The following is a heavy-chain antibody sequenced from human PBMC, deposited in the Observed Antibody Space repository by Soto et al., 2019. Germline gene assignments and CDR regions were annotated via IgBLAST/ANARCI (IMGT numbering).Heavy chain of an antibody. J-gene: IGHJ6*02. CDR2: IYHSGST. CDR3: ARGHDIAFLHIYYYYGMDV. V-gene: IGHV4-30-2*01. D-gene: IGHD3-3*02. CDR1: GGSISSGGYS. Sequence: SETLSLTCAISGGSISSGGYSWSWIRQPPGKGLEWIGYIYHSGSTNDNPSLKSRVTITVDTSKNQFSLKLSSVTDAGTVVYDCARGHDIAFLHIYYYYGMDVWGQGTTVTVSS.